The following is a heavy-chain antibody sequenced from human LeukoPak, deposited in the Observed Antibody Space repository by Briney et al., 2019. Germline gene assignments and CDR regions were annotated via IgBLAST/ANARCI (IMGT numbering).Heavy chain of an antibody. J-gene: IGHJ6*03. CDR2: ISSSGSTI. CDR3: AIHSAYGGYSYPLQHYYYYYYMDV. V-gene: IGHV3-48*03. D-gene: IGHD5-12*01. Sequence: QTGGSLRLSCAASGFTFSSYEMNWVRQAPGKGLEWVSYISSSGSTIYYADSVKGRFTISRDNAKNSLYLQMNSLRAEDTAVYYCAIHSAYGGYSYPLQHYYYYYYMDVWGKGTTVTVSS. CDR1: GFTFSSYE.